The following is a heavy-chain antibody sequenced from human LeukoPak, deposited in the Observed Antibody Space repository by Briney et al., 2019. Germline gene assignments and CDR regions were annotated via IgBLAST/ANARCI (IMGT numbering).Heavy chain of an antibody. CDR2: ISYDGSNK. Sequence: SGGSLRLSCAASGFTFSSYAMHWVRQAPGKGLEWVAVISYDGSNKYYADSVKGRFTISRNNSKNTLYLQMNSLRAEDTAVYYCARRGLVILRDAFDIWGQGTMVTVSS. D-gene: IGHD2/OR15-2a*01. CDR1: GFTFSSYA. J-gene: IGHJ3*02. V-gene: IGHV3-30-3*01. CDR3: ARRGLVILRDAFDI.